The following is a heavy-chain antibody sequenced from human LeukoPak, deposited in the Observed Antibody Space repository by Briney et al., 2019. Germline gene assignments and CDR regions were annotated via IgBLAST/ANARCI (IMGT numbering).Heavy chain of an antibody. J-gene: IGHJ4*02. D-gene: IGHD3-22*01. CDR2: ISGSGGST. CDR3: AKHPMIVVVIYYFDY. CDR1: GFTFSSYA. Sequence: AGGSLRLSCAASGFTFSSYAMSWVRQAPGKGLEWVSAISGSGGSTYYADSVKGRFTISRDNSKNTLYLQMNSLRAEDTAVYYCAKHPMIVVVIYYFDYWGQGTLVTVSS. V-gene: IGHV3-23*01.